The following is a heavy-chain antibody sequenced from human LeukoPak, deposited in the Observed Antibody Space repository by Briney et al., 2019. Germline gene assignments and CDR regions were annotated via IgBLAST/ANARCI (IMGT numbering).Heavy chain of an antibody. CDR3: AKDTGISGSHRTLGFDY. J-gene: IGHJ4*02. V-gene: IGHV3-7*01. D-gene: IGHD3-10*01. CDR2: IKQDGSEK. Sequence: PGGSLRLSCAASGFTFSSYWMSWVRQAPGKGLEWVANIKQDGSEKYYVDSVKGRFTISRDNAKNSLYLQMNSLRAEDTAVYYCAKDTGISGSHRTLGFDYWGQGTLVIVSS. CDR1: GFTFSSYW.